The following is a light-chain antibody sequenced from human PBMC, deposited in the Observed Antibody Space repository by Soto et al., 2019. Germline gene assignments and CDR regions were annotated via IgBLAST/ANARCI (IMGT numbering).Light chain of an antibody. V-gene: IGKV1-5*01. CDR2: DAS. CDR3: QQYNSYPFT. Sequence: DIQMTQSPSTLSASVGDRVTITCRASQSISSWLAWYQQKPGKAPKLLIYDASSLESGVPSRFSGRGTGKEFPLSISSMQPDDFATYYCQQYNSYPFTFGPGTKVDIK. J-gene: IGKJ3*01. CDR1: QSISSW.